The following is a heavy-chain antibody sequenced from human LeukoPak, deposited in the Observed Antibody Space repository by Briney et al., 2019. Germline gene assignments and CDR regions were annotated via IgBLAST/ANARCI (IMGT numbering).Heavy chain of an antibody. Sequence: GGSLRLSCAASGFTFSSYWMHWVRQAPGKGLFWVSRIYSDGSGTTYADSVKGRFTISRENDKYKVYLQMNSLRDEDTTVYYCTRDPGIKICYPIDYWGQGTLVTVSS. J-gene: IGHJ4*02. CDR2: IYSDGSGT. CDR3: TRDPGIKICYPIDY. D-gene: IGHD3-10*02. V-gene: IGHV3-74*03. CDR1: GFTFSSYW.